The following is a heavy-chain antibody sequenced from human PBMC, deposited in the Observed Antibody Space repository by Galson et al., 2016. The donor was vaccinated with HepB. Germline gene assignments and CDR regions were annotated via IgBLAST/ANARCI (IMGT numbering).Heavy chain of an antibody. J-gene: IGHJ3*02. V-gene: IGHV4-59*13. CDR2: IYNIAST. D-gene: IGHD5-12*01. CDR1: GDSIGRYY. CDR3: ARDVILASYPRAFDI. Sequence: ETLSLTCRVSGDSIGRYYWSWIRQPPGKGLEWIGYIYNIASTNYNPSFKNRVTISIDTSKNQFSLRLTSVTAADTALYYCARDVILASYPRAFDIWGHGTMVTVSS.